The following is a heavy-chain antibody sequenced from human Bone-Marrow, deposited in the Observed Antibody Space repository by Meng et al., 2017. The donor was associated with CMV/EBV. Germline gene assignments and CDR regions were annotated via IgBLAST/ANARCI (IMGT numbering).Heavy chain of an antibody. Sequence: GSLRLSCTVSGGSISSYYWSWIRQPPGKGLEWIGYIYYSGSTNYNPSLKSRVTISVDTSKNQFPLKLSSVTAADTAVYYWSRDSSSSSYYYYYGMDVWGQGTTVTVSS. CDR2: IYYSGST. D-gene: IGHD6-6*01. CDR3: SRDSSSSSYYYYYGMDV. V-gene: IGHV4-59*01. J-gene: IGHJ6*02. CDR1: GGSISSYY.